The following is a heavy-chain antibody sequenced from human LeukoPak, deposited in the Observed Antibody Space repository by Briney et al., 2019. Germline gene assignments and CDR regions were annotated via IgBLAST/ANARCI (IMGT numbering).Heavy chain of an antibody. D-gene: IGHD3-16*02. CDR3: TRGRGCYDYVWGSYRSPYYFDY. CDR2: MNPNSGNT. V-gene: IGHV1-8*01. Sequence: ASVKVSCKASGYTFTSYDINWVRQATGQGLEWMGWMNPNSGNTGYAQKFQGRVTMNRNTSISTAYMELSSLRSEDTAVYYCTRGRGCYDYVWGSYRSPYYFDYWGQGTLVTVSS. CDR1: GYTFTSYD. J-gene: IGHJ4*02.